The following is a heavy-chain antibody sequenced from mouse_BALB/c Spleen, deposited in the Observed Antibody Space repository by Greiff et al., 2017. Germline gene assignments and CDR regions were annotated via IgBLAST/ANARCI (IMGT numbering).Heavy chain of an antibody. CDR3: ARITTVYYYAMDY. D-gene: IGHD1-1*01. CDR2: IWSGGST. Sequence: VMLVESGPGLVQPSQSLSITCTVSGFSLTSYGVHWVRQSPGKGLEWLGVIWSGGSTDYNAAFISRLSISKDNSKSQVFFKMNSLQANDTAIYYCARITTVYYYAMDYWGQGTSVTVSS. V-gene: IGHV2-2*02. CDR1: GFSLTSYG. J-gene: IGHJ4*01.